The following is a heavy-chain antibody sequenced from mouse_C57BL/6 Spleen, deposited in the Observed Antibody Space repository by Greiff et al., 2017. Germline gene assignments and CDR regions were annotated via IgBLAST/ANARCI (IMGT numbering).Heavy chain of an antibody. CDR2: INPNNGGT. D-gene: IGHD2-2*01. V-gene: IGHV1-18*01. CDR3: ARGGIYYGYDGVDAMDY. Sequence: EVQLQQSGPELVKPGASVKIPCKASGYTFTDYNMDWVKQSHGKSLEWIGDINPNNGGTNYNQKFKGKATLTVDKSSRTAYRELRSLTSEDTAVYYGARGGIYYGYDGVDAMDYWGQGTSVTVSS. J-gene: IGHJ4*01. CDR1: GYTFTDYN.